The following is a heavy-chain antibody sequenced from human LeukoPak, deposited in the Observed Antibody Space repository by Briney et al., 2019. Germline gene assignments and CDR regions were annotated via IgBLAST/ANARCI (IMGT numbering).Heavy chain of an antibody. D-gene: IGHD6-13*01. CDR1: GGSISSYY. CDR2: IYYSGST. V-gene: IGHV4-59*01. J-gene: IGHJ4*02. CDR3: ARIAAAGPAFDY. Sequence: SETLSLTCTVSGGSISSYYWSWIRQPPGKGLEWIGYIYYSGSTNYNPSLKSQVTISVDTSKNQFSLKLSSVTAADTAVYYCARIAAAGPAFDYWGQGTLVTVSS.